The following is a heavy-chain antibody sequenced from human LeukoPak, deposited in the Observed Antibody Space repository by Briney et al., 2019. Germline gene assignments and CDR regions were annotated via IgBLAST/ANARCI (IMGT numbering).Heavy chain of an antibody. Sequence: GGSLRLSCAASGFTFSSYGMHWVRQAPGKGLEWVAVIWYDGSNKYYADSVKGRFTISRDNSKNTLYLQMNSLRAEDTAVYYCARQWLRRDWFDPWGQGTLVTVSS. CDR2: IWYDGSNK. CDR1: GFTFSSYG. CDR3: ARQWLRRDWFDP. V-gene: IGHV3-33*01. D-gene: IGHD5-12*01. J-gene: IGHJ5*02.